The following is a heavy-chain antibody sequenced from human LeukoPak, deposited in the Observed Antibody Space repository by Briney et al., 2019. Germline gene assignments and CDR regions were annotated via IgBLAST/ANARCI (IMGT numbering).Heavy chain of an antibody. Sequence: GGSLRLSCAASGFTVSSNYMSWVRQAPGKGLEWVSVIYSGGDTYYADSVKGRFTISRDKSKNTLYLQMNSLRAEDTAVCYCATAYIGNVRLGYWGQGTLVIVSS. J-gene: IGHJ4*02. CDR2: IYSGGDT. CDR1: GFTVSSNY. V-gene: IGHV3-53*01. CDR3: ATAYIGNVRLGY. D-gene: IGHD4-23*01.